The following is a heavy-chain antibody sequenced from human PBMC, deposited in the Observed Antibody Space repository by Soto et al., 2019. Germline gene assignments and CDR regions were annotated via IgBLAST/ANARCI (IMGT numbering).Heavy chain of an antibody. J-gene: IGHJ6*02. Sequence: SETLSLTCAVSGGSISSGGYSWSWIRQPPGKGPEWIGYIYHSGSTYYNPSLKSRVTISVDRSKNQFSLKLSSVTAADTAVYYCARVPGPWGQGTTVTVSS. CDR2: IYHSGST. CDR1: GGSISSGGYS. V-gene: IGHV4-30-2*01. CDR3: ARVPGP.